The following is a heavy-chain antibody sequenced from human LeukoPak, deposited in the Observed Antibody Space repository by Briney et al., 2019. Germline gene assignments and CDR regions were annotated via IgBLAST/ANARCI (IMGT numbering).Heavy chain of an antibody. J-gene: IGHJ4*02. Sequence: GGSLRLSRAASGFIFSSYSMNWVRQAPGKGLEWVSSISSSSSYIYYADSVKGRFTISRDNAKTSLYLQMNSLRVEDTAIYYCARDPGSTAFGGYDYWGQGTLVTVSS. V-gene: IGHV3-21*01. CDR2: ISSSSSYI. CDR3: ARDPGSTAFGGYDY. D-gene: IGHD3-10*01. CDR1: GFIFSSYS.